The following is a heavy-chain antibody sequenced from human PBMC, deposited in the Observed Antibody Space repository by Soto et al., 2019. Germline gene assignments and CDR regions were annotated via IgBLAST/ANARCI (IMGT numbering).Heavy chain of an antibody. CDR1: GDSINNRSYY. CDR2: IYYSGST. Sequence: TLSLTCTVTGDSINNRSYYWGWIRQPPGKGLEWIGSIYYSGSTYNNPSLKSRVSMSVDTSKNQFSLKPRSVTAADTALYYCARQRTSVVTQAYFDSWGQGSLVTVSS. D-gene: IGHD2-21*02. J-gene: IGHJ4*02. CDR3: ARQRTSVVTQAYFDS. V-gene: IGHV4-39*01.